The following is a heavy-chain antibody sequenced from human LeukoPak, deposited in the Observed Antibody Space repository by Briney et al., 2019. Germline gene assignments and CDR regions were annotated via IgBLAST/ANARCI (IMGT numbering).Heavy chain of an antibody. Sequence: SETLSLTCIVSGGSISSYTFYWGWIRQAPGKGLEWIGSIYYRGNTYYNPSLKTRVTVSVDTSKNQFSLKLSSVTAADTALYYCARSSVQSTFDFWGQGTLVTVSS. CDR1: GGSISSYTFY. CDR2: IYYRGNT. V-gene: IGHV4-39*01. D-gene: IGHD4-11*01. J-gene: IGHJ4*02. CDR3: ARSSVQSTFDF.